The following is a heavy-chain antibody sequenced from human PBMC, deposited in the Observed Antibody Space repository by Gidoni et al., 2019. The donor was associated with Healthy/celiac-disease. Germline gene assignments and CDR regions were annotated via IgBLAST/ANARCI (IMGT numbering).Heavy chain of an antibody. CDR3: TTGVGYDSSGDAFDI. V-gene: IGHV3-15*01. J-gene: IGHJ3*02. CDR1: GFTFSNAW. D-gene: IGHD3-22*01. CDR2: IKSKTDGGTT. Sequence: EVQLVEPGGGLVKPGGSLRLSCAASGFTFSNAWMSWVRQAPGKGLEWVGRIKSKTDGGTTDYAAPVKGRFTISRDDSKNTLYLQMNSLKTEDTAVYYCTTGVGYDSSGDAFDIWGQGTMVTVSS.